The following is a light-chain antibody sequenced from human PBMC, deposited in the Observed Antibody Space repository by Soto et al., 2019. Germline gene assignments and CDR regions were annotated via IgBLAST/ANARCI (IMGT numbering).Light chain of an antibody. Sequence: EIVMTQSPATLSESPVERATLSCRASQSVSSDLAWYHQKPGQAPRLLIYGASTRATGIPARFSGSGSGTEFTLTINSLQSEDFAVYYCQQYNNWPRTFGQGTKVDI. CDR3: QQYNNWPRT. CDR1: QSVSSD. J-gene: IGKJ1*01. V-gene: IGKV3-15*01. CDR2: GAS.